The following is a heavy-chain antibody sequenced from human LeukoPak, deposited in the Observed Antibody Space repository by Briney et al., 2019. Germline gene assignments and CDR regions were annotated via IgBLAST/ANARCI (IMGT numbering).Heavy chain of an antibody. J-gene: IGHJ4*02. CDR3: ARDRQVRRRGLDY. V-gene: IGHV3-11*01. Sequence: GSLRLSCAASGFTFSDYYMSWIPQAPGKGLEWVSYISSSGSTIYYADSVKGRFTISRDNAKNSLYLQVNSLRAEDTAVYYCARDRQVRRRGLDYWGQGTLVTVSS. CDR1: GFTFSDYY. D-gene: IGHD3-10*01. CDR2: ISSSGSTI.